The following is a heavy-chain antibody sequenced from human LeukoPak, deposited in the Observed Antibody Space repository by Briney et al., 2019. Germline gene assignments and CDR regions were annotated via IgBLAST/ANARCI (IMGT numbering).Heavy chain of an antibody. D-gene: IGHD1-20*01. CDR2: ISAYNGNT. CDR1: GYTFTSYG. CDR3: ARDPYNWNDEEYFDY. J-gene: IGHJ4*02. Sequence: ASVKVSCKASGYTFTSYGISWVRQAPGQGLEWMGGISAYNGNTNYAQKLQGRVTMTTDTSTSTAYMELRSLRSDDTAVYYCARDPYNWNDEEYFDYWGQGTLVTVSS. V-gene: IGHV1-18*01.